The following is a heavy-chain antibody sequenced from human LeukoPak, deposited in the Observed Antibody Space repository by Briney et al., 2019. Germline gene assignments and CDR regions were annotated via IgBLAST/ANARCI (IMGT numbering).Heavy chain of an antibody. D-gene: IGHD5-12*01. CDR1: GFMFSTYT. V-gene: IGHV3-21*01. J-gene: IGHJ4*02. Sequence: GGSLRLSCAAYGFMFSTYTVTWVRQAPGKGLEWVSSISSSSSAIYYADSVKGRFTISRDNAKNSLYLQMNSLRAEDTAMYYCARVRGAYDSLDYWGQGTLVTVSS. CDR3: ARVRGAYDSLDY. CDR2: ISSSSSAI.